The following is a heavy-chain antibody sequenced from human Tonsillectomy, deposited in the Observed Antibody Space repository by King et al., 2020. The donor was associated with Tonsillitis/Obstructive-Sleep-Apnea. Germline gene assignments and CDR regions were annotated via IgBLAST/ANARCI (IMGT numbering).Heavy chain of an antibody. CDR2: ISSSSSYI. Sequence: VQLVESGGGLVKPGGSLRLSCAASGFTFSSYSMNWVRQAPGKGLEWVSSISSSSSYIYYADSVKGRFTISRDNAQNSLYLQMTSLRAEDTAVYYCARVSPRTSYYYYYMDVWGKGTTVTVSS. CDR3: ARVSPRTSYYYYYMDV. D-gene: IGHD3/OR15-3a*01. V-gene: IGHV3-21*01. J-gene: IGHJ6*03. CDR1: GFTFSSYS.